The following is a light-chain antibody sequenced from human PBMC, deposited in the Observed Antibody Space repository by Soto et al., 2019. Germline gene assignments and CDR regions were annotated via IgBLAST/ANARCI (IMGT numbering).Light chain of an antibody. CDR1: QGISNW. CDR2: TGS. CDR3: QQANSCPLT. V-gene: IGKV1-12*01. J-gene: IGKJ4*01. Sequence: DIQMTQSPSSVSASVGDRDSITCRASQGISNWLAWYQQKPGRAPKLLIYTGSSLQSGVPSRFSGTGSGTDFTLTISSLQPEDVATYYCQQANSCPLTFGGGTKVEIK.